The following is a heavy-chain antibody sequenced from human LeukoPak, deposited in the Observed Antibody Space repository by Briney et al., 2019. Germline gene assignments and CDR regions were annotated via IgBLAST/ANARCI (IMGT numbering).Heavy chain of an antibody. CDR2: IKPDGSET. CDR3: ARYASGSYHLDY. Sequence: GGSLRLSCAVSGFTFSSYWMSWVRQAPGKGLEWVAKIKPDGSETNHVDSVRGRFTIPRDNAKNSLNLQMNSLRAEDTAVYYCARYASGSYHLDYWGQGNLVTVSS. D-gene: IGHD3-10*01. V-gene: IGHV3-7*01. CDR1: GFTFSSYW. J-gene: IGHJ4*02.